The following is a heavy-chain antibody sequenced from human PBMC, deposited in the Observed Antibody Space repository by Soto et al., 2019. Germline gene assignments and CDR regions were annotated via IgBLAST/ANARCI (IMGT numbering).Heavy chain of an antibody. Sequence: QITLKESGPTLVKPTQTLTLTCTFSGFSLSTSGVGVGWIRQPPGKALEWLGFIYWNDDKRYSPSLKSRLTTTNDTSKNQVVLSMTNMAPVDTATYYCAKVDFYYYGMDVWGQGTTVTVSS. CDR1: GFSLSTSGVG. CDR3: AKVDFYYYGMDV. J-gene: IGHJ6*02. V-gene: IGHV2-5*01. CDR2: IYWNDDK.